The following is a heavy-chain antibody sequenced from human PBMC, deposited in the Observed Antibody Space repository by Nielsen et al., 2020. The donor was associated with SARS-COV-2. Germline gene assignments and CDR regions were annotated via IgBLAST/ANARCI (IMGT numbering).Heavy chain of an antibody. CDR3: AKDGATYGDYLTFDS. CDR2: IRYDGSKE. CDR1: GFTFSSYG. Sequence: GGSLRLSCAASGFTFSSYGMHWVRQAPGKGLEWVAFIRYDGSKEQYADSMKGRFSISRDNSRHTLYLQMDSLRREDTAVYYCAKDGATYGDYLTFDSWGQGTLVTVSS. J-gene: IGHJ4*02. D-gene: IGHD4-17*01. V-gene: IGHV3-30*02.